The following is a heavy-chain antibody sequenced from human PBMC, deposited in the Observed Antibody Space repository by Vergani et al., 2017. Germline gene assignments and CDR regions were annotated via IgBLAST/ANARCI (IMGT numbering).Heavy chain of an antibody. CDR2: ISGSGGST. CDR1: GFTFSSYA. Sequence: EVQLLESGGGLVQPGGSLRLSCAASGFTFSSYAMSWVRQAPGMGLEWVSAISGSGGSTYYADSVKGRFTISRDNSKNTLYLQMNSLRAGDTAVYYCAKSLDDFWSGCDYWGQGTLVTVSS. J-gene: IGHJ4*02. D-gene: IGHD3-3*01. CDR3: AKSLDDFWSGCDY. V-gene: IGHV3-23*01.